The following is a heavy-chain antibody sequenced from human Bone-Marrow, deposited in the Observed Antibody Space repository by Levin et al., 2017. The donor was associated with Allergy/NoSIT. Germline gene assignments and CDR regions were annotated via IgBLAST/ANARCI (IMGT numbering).Heavy chain of an antibody. CDR2: KSYDGSNK. D-gene: IGHD2-15*01. J-gene: IGHJ5*02. CDR3: ARDLRNCSGGSCHNLFDP. V-gene: IGHV3-30-3*01. CDR1: GFTFSSYA. Sequence: GGSLRLSCAASGFTFSSYAMHWVRQAPGKGLEWVAVKSYDGSNKYYADSVKGRFTISRDNSKNTLYLQMNSLRAEDTAVYYCARDLRNCSGGSCHNLFDPWGQGTLVTVSS.